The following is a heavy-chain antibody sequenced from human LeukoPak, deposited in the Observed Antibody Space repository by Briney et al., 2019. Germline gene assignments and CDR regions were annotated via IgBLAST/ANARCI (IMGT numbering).Heavy chain of an antibody. D-gene: IGHD6-19*01. V-gene: IGHV4-61*02. Sequence: PSQTLSLTCTVSGGSISSGSYYWSWIRQPAGKGLEWIGRIYTSGSTNYNPSLKSRVTISVDTSKNQFSLKLSSVTAADTAVYHCARDRPPYSSGVYYMDVWGKGTTVTVSS. CDR1: GGSISSGSYY. J-gene: IGHJ6*03. CDR3: ARDRPPYSSGVYYMDV. CDR2: IYTSGST.